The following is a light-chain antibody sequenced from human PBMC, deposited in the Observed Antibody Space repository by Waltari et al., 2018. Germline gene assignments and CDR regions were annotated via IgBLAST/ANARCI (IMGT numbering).Light chain of an antibody. CDR1: QSVFYSSNNRNY. Sequence: DIVMTQSPDSLAVSLGERATINCKSSQSVFYSSNNRNYLGWYQHKQGQPPKLLIYWASTRKSGVPDRFSCSGSGTDFTLTISSLQAEDVAVYYCQQYYATPRTFGQGTKVEIK. J-gene: IGKJ1*01. CDR2: WAS. V-gene: IGKV4-1*01. CDR3: QQYYATPRT.